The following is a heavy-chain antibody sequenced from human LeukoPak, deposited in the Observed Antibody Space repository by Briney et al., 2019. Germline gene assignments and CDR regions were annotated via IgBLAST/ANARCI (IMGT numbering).Heavy chain of an antibody. J-gene: IGHJ4*02. Sequence: GESLRLSCAASGFTFSSYWMNWVRQAPGKGLVWVSRIASDGSSTTYADSVKGRFSISRDNAKNTLYLQMNSLRVEDTAVYYCARGRPHGNDYWGQGTLVTVSS. CDR2: IASDGSST. CDR1: GFTFSSYW. V-gene: IGHV3-74*01. D-gene: IGHD4-23*01. CDR3: ARGRPHGNDY.